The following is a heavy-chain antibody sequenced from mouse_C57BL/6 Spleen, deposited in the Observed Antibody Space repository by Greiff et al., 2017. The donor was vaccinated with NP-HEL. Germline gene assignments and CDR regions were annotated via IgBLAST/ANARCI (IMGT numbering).Heavy chain of an antibody. CDR2: INPNNGGT. CDR1: GYTFTDYY. D-gene: IGHD4-1*01. J-gene: IGHJ3*01. CDR3: AETGTGTWFAY. V-gene: IGHV1-26*01. Sequence: VQLQQSGPELVKPGASVKISCKASGYTFTDYYLNWVKQSHGKSLEWIGDINPNNGGTSYNQKFKGKATLTVDKSSSTAYMELRSLTSEDSAVYYCAETGTGTWFAYWGQGTLVTVSA.